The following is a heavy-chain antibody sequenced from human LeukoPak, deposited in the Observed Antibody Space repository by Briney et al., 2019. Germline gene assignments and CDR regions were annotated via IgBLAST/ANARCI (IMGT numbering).Heavy chain of an antibody. J-gene: IGHJ4*02. V-gene: IGHV3-21*01. CDR3: SGSAPVGGYDDY. CDR2: ISSSSSYI. Sequence: PGGSLRLSCAASGFTFSSYSMNWVRQAPGKGLEWVSSISSSSSYIYYADSVKGRFTISRDNAKNSLYLQMNSLRAEDTAVYFCSGSAPVGGYDDYWGQGTLVTVSS. CDR1: GFTFSSYS. D-gene: IGHD5-12*01.